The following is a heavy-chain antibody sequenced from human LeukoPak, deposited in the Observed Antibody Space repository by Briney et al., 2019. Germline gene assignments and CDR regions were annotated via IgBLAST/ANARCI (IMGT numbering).Heavy chain of an antibody. J-gene: IGHJ6*02. D-gene: IGHD3-3*01. CDR2: INHSGST. CDR1: GGSFSGYY. Sequence: PSETLSLTCAVYGGSFSGYYWSWIRQPPRKGLEWIGEINHSGSTNYNPSLKSRVTISVDSSKNQFSLKLSSVTAADTAVYYCARAHPYYDFWSGYYTHYYYGMDVWGQGTTFTVSS. CDR3: ARAHPYYDFWSGYYTHYYYGMDV. V-gene: IGHV4-34*01.